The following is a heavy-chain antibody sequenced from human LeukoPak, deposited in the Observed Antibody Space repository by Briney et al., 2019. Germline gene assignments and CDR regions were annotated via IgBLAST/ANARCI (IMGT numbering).Heavy chain of an antibody. V-gene: IGHV4-4*07. D-gene: IGHD3-22*01. CDR2: TYTSGST. J-gene: IGHJ6*03. CDR3: ARDLRYYDSSGYYYYYYYYMDV. Sequence: TSSETLSLTCTVSGGSISSYYWSWIRQPAGKGLEWIGRTYTSGSTNYNPSLKSRVTMSVDTSKNQFSLKLSSVTAADTAVYYCARDLRYYDSSGYYYYYYYYMDVWGKGTMVTISS. CDR1: GGSISSYY.